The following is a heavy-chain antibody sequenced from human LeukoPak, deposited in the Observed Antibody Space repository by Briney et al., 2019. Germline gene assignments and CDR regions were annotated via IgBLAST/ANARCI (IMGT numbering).Heavy chain of an antibody. D-gene: IGHD1-1*01. V-gene: IGHV4-31*03. CDR3: ARGANDDRFDY. CDR2: IHYSGST. CDR1: GGSISSGAYY. Sequence: SETLSLTCTVSGGSISSGAYYWSWIRQHPGKGLEWIGYIHYSGSTYYNPSLKSRITISVDTSKNEFSLKLRSVTAADTAVYYCARGANDDRFDYWGQGTLVTVSS. J-gene: IGHJ4*02.